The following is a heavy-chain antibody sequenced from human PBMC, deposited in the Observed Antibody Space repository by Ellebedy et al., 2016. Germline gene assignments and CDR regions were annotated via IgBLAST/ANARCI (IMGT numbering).Heavy chain of an antibody. V-gene: IGHV4-4*02. J-gene: IGHJ3*02. CDR2: IYHSGST. D-gene: IGHD3-10*01. Sequence: SETLSLTXAVSGGSISSSNWWSWVRQPPGKGLEWIGEIYHSGSTNYNPSLKSRVTISVDKSKNQFSLKLSSVTAADTAVYYCARGAMVRGVRDAFDIWGQGTMVTVSS. CDR3: ARGAMVRGVRDAFDI. CDR1: GGSISSSNW.